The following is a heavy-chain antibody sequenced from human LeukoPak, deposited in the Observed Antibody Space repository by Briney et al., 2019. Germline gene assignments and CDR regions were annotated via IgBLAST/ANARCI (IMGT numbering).Heavy chain of an antibody. CDR2: IYYSGST. CDR1: GGSISSSSYY. Sequence: SETLSLTCTVPGGSISSSSYYWGWIRQPPGKGLEWIGSIYYSGSTYYNPSLKSRVTISVDTSKNQFSLKLRSVTAADTAVYYCARRLTEYCTKGVCYWFDYWGRGTLVTVS. D-gene: IGHD2-8*01. J-gene: IGHJ4*02. V-gene: IGHV4-39*01. CDR3: ARRLTEYCTKGVCYWFDY.